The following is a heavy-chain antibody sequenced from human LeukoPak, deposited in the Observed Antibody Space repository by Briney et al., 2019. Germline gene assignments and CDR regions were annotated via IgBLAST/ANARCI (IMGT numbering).Heavy chain of an antibody. CDR3: ARDHISGSYYSYYYYGMDV. CDR2: MNPNSGNT. Sequence: XSVKVSCKASGYTFTSYDINWVRQATGQGLEWMGWMNPNSGNTGYAQKFQGRVTMTRNTSISTAYMELSSLRSDDTAVYYCARDHISGSYYSYYYYGMDVWGQGTTVTVSS. V-gene: IGHV1-8*01. J-gene: IGHJ6*02. D-gene: IGHD1-26*01. CDR1: GYTFTSYD.